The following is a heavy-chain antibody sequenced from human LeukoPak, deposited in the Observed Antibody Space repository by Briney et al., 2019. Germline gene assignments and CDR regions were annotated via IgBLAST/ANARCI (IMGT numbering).Heavy chain of an antibody. J-gene: IGHJ6*03. D-gene: IGHD1-26*01. Sequence: PSGTLSLTCAISGGSISSSNWWTWVRQPPGKGLEWIGSIDYSGSTYYNPSLKSRATISIDASKNQFSLKLSSVTAADTVVYYCAREIVGATGYYYYMDVWGKGTTVTVSS. CDR1: GGSISSSNW. V-gene: IGHV4-4*02. CDR2: IDYSGST. CDR3: AREIVGATGYYYYMDV.